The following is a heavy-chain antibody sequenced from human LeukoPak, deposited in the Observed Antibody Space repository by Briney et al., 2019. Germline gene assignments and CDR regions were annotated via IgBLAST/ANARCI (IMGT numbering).Heavy chain of an antibody. J-gene: IGHJ4*02. V-gene: IGHV3-23*01. CDR1: GFTFNSNG. Sequence: GSLRLSCAASGFTFNSNGMSWVRQAPGKGLEWVSTIGGIGGATYYADSMKGRFTISRDNSKNTVYPQMNSLRADDTAVYYCAKDVRLYYFDYWGQGTLVTVSS. CDR2: IGGIGGAT. CDR3: AKDVRLYYFDY.